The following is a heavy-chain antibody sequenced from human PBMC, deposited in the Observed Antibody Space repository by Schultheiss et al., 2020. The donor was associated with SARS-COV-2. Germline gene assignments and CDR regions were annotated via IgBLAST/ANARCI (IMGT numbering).Heavy chain of an antibody. CDR3: ARRGPCSSTSCYTSANAFDI. CDR2: ISTVSNYI. J-gene: IGHJ3*02. CDR1: EFTFSDYN. Sequence: GGSLRLSCAASEFTFSDYNMNWVRQAPGKGLEWVSSISTVSNYIYYADSMKGRFTISRDNARNSLYLQMNSLRAEDTAVYYCARRGPCSSTSCYTSANAFDIWGQGTMVTVSS. D-gene: IGHD2-2*02. V-gene: IGHV3-21*01.